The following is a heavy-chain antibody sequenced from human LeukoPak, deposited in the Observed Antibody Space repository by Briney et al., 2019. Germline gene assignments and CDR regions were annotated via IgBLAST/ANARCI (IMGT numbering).Heavy chain of an antibody. Sequence: GGSLRLSCAASGFTVSSNYMSWVRQAPGKGLEWVSVIYSGGSTYYADSVKGRFTISRDNSKNTLYLQMNSLRAEDTAVYYCARGRRPNQNAGFDPWGQGTLVTVSS. CDR2: IYSGGST. D-gene: IGHD1-14*01. CDR3: ARGRRPNQNAGFDP. J-gene: IGHJ5*02. V-gene: IGHV3-66*01. CDR1: GFTVSSNY.